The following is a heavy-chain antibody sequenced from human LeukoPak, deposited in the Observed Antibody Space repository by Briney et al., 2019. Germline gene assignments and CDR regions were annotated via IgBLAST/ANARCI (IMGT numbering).Heavy chain of an antibody. V-gene: IGHV4-61*01. Sequence: TSGTLSLTCAVTGGSITNDNWWSWIRQPPGKGLEWIGYIYYSGTTNYNPSLKSRVTISVDPSKNQFSLKLSSVTAADTALYYCARVRDGYNWGLDYWGQGTLVTVSS. D-gene: IGHD5-24*01. J-gene: IGHJ4*02. CDR1: GGSITNDNW. CDR3: ARVRDGYNWGLDY. CDR2: IYYSGTT.